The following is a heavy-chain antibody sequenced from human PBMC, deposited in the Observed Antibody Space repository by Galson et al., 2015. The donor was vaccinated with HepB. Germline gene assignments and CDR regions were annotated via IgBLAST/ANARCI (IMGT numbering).Heavy chain of an antibody. D-gene: IGHD5-18*01. CDR1: GYTFTGYY. J-gene: IGHJ6*02. V-gene: IGHV1-2*02. Sequence: SVKVSCKASGYTFTGYYMHWVRQAPGQGLEWMGWINPNSGGTNYAQKFQGRVTMTRDTSISTAYMELSRLRSDDTAVYYCALTVDTAMGYYYYYGMDVWGQGTTVTVSS. CDR2: INPNSGGT. CDR3: ALTVDTAMGYYYYYGMDV.